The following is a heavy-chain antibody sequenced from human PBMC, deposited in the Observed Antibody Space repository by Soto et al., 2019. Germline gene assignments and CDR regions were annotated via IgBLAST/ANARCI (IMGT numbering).Heavy chain of an antibody. CDR3: ARVLGWATTYSWFDP. CDR2: IYYSGST. D-gene: IGHD1-1*01. J-gene: IGHJ5*02. CDR1: GGSISSGGYY. V-gene: IGHV4-31*03. Sequence: SETLSLTCTVSGGSISSGGYYWSWIRQHPGKGLEWIGYIYYSGSTYYNPSLKSRVTISVDTSRNQLLLQLNSATAADTAVYYCARVLGWATTYSWFDPWGQGTLVTVSS.